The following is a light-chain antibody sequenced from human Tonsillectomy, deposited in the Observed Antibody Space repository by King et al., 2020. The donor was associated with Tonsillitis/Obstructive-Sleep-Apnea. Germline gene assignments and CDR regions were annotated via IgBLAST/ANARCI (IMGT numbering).Light chain of an antibody. Sequence: SLQTGVPSRFSGTGSGTDFTFTISSVQPEDFATYYCQQEDRSRLTFGGGTK. V-gene: IGKV1-12*01. CDR3: QQEDRSRLT. J-gene: IGKJ4*01.